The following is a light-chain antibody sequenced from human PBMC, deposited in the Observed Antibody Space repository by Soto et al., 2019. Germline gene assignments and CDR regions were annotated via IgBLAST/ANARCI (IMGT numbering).Light chain of an antibody. CDR3: QQYSSSVVYT. J-gene: IGKJ2*01. Sequence: EFVLTQSPGSMSLSPGESATLSCRASQSVRNNFLAWYQKIPGQAPRLLIYAASTRATGVPDRFSGSGSGTDFTLTISRLEPDDFAVYFCQQYSSSVVYTFGQGTKLEIK. CDR1: QSVRNNF. CDR2: AAS. V-gene: IGKV3-20*01.